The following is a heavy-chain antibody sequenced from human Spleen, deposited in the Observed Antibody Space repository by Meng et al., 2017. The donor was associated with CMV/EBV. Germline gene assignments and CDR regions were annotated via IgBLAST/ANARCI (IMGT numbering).Heavy chain of an antibody. J-gene: IGHJ6*02. V-gene: IGHV1-8*01. D-gene: IGHD3-16*01. CDR3: ARGVLRAPYYDYYNGMDV. Sequence: ASVKVSCKASGYTFSSYDINWVRQATGQGLEWMGWMNPNSGNTGYAQKFQGRVTMTRDTSTTTAYMELSSLRSEDTAVYYCARGVLRAPYYDYYNGMDVWGQGTTVTVSS. CDR1: GYTFSSYD. CDR2: MNPNSGNT.